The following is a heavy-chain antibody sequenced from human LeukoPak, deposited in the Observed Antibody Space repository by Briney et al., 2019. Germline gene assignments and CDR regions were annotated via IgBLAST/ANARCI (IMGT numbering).Heavy chain of an antibody. CDR3: AKVPWDSGSYYSDY. CDR2: ILNDGGST. V-gene: IGHV3-74*01. CDR1: GFTFNRYR. Sequence: GGSLRLSCAASGFTFNRYRMHWVRQAPGEGPVWVAHILNDGGSTSYADSVKGRFTISRDNAKNTLYLQMNSLRAEDTAVYYCAKVPWDSGSYYSDYWGQGTLVTVSS. D-gene: IGHD3-10*01. J-gene: IGHJ4*02.